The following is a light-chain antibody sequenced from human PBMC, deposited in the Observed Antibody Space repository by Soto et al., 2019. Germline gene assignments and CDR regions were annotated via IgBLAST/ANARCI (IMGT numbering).Light chain of an antibody. Sequence: EIVLTQSPGTLSLSPGERATLSCRATQSVTSSYFAWYQQKPRQAPRLLIYGVSNRATDIPDRFGGSGSGTDFTLTISRLEPEDFVVYYCQQYSSLPHTFGQGTKLEVK. V-gene: IGKV3-20*01. CDR3: QQYSSLPHT. J-gene: IGKJ2*01. CDR2: GVS. CDR1: QSVTSSY.